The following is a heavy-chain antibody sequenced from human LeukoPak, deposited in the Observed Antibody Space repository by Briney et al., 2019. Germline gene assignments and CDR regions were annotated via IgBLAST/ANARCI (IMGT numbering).Heavy chain of an antibody. CDR1: GFTFSSYS. CDR2: ISSSSSYI. V-gene: IGHV3-21*01. J-gene: IGHJ4*02. CDR3: ARAPLICGGDCYSDY. D-gene: IGHD2-21*02. Sequence: PAGTLRFSCAASGFTFSSYSRNWVRQAPGKGLEWVSSISSSSSYIFYTDSVKGRFTISRDNAKNSLYLQMNSLRAEDTAVYYCARAPLICGGDCYSDYWGQGTLVTVSS.